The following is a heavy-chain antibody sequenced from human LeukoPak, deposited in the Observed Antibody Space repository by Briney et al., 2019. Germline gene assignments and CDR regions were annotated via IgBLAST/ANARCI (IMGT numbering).Heavy chain of an antibody. CDR2: ISSYSGDT. D-gene: IGHD5-18*01. CDR3: ARDRVDSAVVDYYYGMDV. Sequence: ASVTVSCKASGYTFTSYGISWVRQAPGQGLEWMRWISSYSGDTNSAQKFQGRVTMTTDTSTSTAYMELRSLRSDDTAVYYCARDRVDSAVVDYYYGMDVWGQGTTVTVSS. CDR1: GYTFTSYG. V-gene: IGHV1-18*01. J-gene: IGHJ6*02.